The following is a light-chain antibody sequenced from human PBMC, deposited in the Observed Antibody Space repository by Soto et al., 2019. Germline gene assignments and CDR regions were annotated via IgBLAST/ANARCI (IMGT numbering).Light chain of an antibody. J-gene: IGLJ2*01. CDR1: SSDVGGYNY. CDR3: SSYTSSSTVV. CDR2: DVT. V-gene: IGLV2-14*01. Sequence: QSALTQPASVSGSPGQSITISCTGTSSDVGGYNYVSWYQQYPGKAPKLMIYDVTNRPSGASNRFSGSKSGNTASLTVSGLQAEDEADYYFSSYTSSSTVVFGGGTKLTVL.